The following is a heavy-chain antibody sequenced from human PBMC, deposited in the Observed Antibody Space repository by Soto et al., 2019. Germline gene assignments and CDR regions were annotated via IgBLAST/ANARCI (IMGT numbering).Heavy chain of an antibody. D-gene: IGHD6-6*01. Sequence: QVQLQESGPGLVKHSKTLSLTCTVSGGSISSGDYYWSWIRQPPGKGLEWIGYIYHSGSTYYNPSLKSRVTISVNTSKNQFSLKLSSVTAADTAVYYCARERPDGARLDPSGQGTLVTVSS. CDR1: GGSISSGDYY. V-gene: IGHV4-30-4*01. CDR2: IYHSGST. J-gene: IGHJ5*02. CDR3: ARERPDGARLDP.